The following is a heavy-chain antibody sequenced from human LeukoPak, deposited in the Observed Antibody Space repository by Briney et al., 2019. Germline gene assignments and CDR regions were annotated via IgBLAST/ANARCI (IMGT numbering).Heavy chain of an antibody. D-gene: IGHD3-10*01. CDR2: ISSSSSSI. CDR1: GFTFSSYS. J-gene: IGHJ4*02. CDR3: ARETDYGSGSYPVDY. Sequence: GGSLRLSCAASGFTFSSYSMSWVRQAPGKGLEWVSSISSSSSSIYYADSMKGRFTISRDNAKNSLYLQMNSLRAEDTAVYYCARETDYGSGSYPVDYWGQGTLVTVSS. V-gene: IGHV3-21*01.